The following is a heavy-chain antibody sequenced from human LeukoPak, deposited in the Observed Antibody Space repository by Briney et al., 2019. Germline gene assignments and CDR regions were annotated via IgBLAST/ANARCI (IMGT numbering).Heavy chain of an antibody. CDR2: ISGSGGST. CDR3: AKKGVYYYDSSGYYSDY. D-gene: IGHD3-22*01. CDR1: GFTFSSYG. J-gene: IGHJ4*02. Sequence: GGSLRLSCAASGFTFSSYGMSWVRQAPGKGLEWVSAISGSGGSTYYADSVKGRFTISRDNSKNTLYLQMNSLRAEDTAVYYCAKKGVYYYDSSGYYSDYWGQGTLVTVSS. V-gene: IGHV3-23*01.